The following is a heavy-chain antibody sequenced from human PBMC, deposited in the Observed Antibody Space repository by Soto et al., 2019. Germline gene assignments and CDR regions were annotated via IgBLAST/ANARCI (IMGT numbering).Heavy chain of an antibody. CDR1: GGSISSGGYY. D-gene: IGHD2-2*02. J-gene: IGHJ4*02. CDR3: AREAIVVVPAAISHHYYFDY. Sequence: PSETLSLTCTVSGGSISSGGYYWSWIRQHPGKGLEWIGYIYYSGSTYYNPSLKSRVTISVDTSKNQFSLKLSSVTAADTAVYYCAREAIVVVPAAISHHYYFDYWGQGTLVTAPQ. V-gene: IGHV4-31*03. CDR2: IYYSGST.